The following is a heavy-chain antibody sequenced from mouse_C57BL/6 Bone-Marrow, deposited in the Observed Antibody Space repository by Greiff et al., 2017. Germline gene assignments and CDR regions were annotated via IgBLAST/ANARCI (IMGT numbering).Heavy chain of an antibody. Sequence: EVMLVESGGGLVQPGGSLSLSCAASGFTFTDYYMSWVRQPPGKALEWLGFIRNKANGYTTEYSASVKGRFTISRDNSQSILYLQMNALRAEDSATYYCARYGGNYGFFAYWGQGTLVTVSA. V-gene: IGHV7-3*01. CDR1: GFTFTDYY. CDR3: ARYGGNYGFFAY. D-gene: IGHD2-1*01. CDR2: IRNKANGYTT. J-gene: IGHJ3*01.